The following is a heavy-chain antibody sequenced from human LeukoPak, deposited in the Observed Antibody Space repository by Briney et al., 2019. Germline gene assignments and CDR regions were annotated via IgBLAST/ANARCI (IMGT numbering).Heavy chain of an antibody. CDR3: ARDQHSSGWYGDYYYYMDV. D-gene: IGHD6-19*01. Sequence: EASVKVSCKASGYTFTGYYMHWVRQAPGQGLEWMGWINPNSGGTSYAQKFQGRVTMTRDTSISTAYMELSRLRSDDTAVYYCARDQHSSGWYGDYYYYMDVWGKGTTVTVSS. V-gene: IGHV1-2*02. CDR1: GYTFTGYY. J-gene: IGHJ6*03. CDR2: INPNSGGT.